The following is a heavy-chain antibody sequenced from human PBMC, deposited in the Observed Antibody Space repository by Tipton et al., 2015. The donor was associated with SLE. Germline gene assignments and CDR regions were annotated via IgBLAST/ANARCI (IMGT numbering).Heavy chain of an antibody. Sequence: GLVKPSETLSLTCTVSGGSLSSSYWSWIRQPPEKGLEWIGFIDNSGSTNYNPSLKSRVTISVDTSKNQFSLKLSSVTAADTAVYYCARSAYCGGDCRGGYYYMDVWGKGTTVTVSS. D-gene: IGHD2-21*01. CDR1: GGSLSSSY. CDR2: IDNSGST. J-gene: IGHJ6*03. CDR3: ARSAYCGGDCRGGYYYMDV. V-gene: IGHV4-59*08.